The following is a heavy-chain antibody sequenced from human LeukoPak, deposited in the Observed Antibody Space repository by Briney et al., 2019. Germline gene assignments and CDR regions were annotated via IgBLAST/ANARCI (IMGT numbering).Heavy chain of an antibody. D-gene: IGHD1-14*01. CDR2: ISSSSSYI. Sequence: GGSLRLSCAASGFTITIYSMNWVRQAPGKGLEWVSSISSSSSYIYYADSVKGRFTISRDNAKNSLYLQMNSLRAEDTAVYYCARDRNTVFDYWGQGTLVTVSS. J-gene: IGHJ4*02. CDR3: ARDRNTVFDY. V-gene: IGHV3-21*01. CDR1: GFTITIYS.